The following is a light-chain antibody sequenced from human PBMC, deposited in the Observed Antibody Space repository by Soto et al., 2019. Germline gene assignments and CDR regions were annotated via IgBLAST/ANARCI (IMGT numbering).Light chain of an antibody. V-gene: IGKV1-12*01. Sequence: DIQMTQSPWAGSASVLDGVTGTCLASQGISSWLAWYQKKPGKAPNLLIYAASSLHSGVPSRFSDSGSGTDFTLTISSLQPEDFATYYCQQANSFPLNFGGGTKVDIK. CDR1: QGISSW. CDR2: AAS. J-gene: IGKJ4*01. CDR3: QQANSFPLN.